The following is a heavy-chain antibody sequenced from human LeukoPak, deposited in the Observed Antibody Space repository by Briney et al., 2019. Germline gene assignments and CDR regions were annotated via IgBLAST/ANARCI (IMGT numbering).Heavy chain of an antibody. CDR1: GFTVSSNY. CDR3: AKTSRVQSAYDSPFDY. V-gene: IGHV3-23*01. CDR2: VRGSGSDT. J-gene: IGHJ4*02. Sequence: GGSLRLSCAASGFTVSSNYMSWVRQAPGKGLEWVSAVRGSGSDTYYADSVKGRFTISRDNSKNALYLQMNSLRAEDTATYYCAKTSRVQSAYDSPFDYWGQGALVTVSS. D-gene: IGHD5-12*01.